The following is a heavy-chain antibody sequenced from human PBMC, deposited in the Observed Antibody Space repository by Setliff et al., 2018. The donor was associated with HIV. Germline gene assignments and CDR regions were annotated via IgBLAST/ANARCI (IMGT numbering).Heavy chain of an antibody. CDR3: ARISTYYYDSSGYTDFDY. J-gene: IGHJ4*02. D-gene: IGHD3-22*01. V-gene: IGHV3-11*04. CDR1: GFTFRDYH. Sequence: PGGSLRLSCAASGFTFRDYHMNWIRQVPGKGLEWVSFILNSGTSIYYADSVKGRFTISRDNSKNTLYLQMNSLRAEDTAVYYCARISTYYYDSSGYTDFDYWGQGTLVTVSS. CDR2: ILNSGTSI.